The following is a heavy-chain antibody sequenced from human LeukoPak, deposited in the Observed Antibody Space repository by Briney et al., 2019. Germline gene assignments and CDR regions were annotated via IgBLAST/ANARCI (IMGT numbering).Heavy chain of an antibody. Sequence: SETLSLTCAVSGGSISSSNWWSWVRQPPGKGLEWIGEIYHSGSTNYNPSLKSRATISGDTSKNQFSLKLSSVTAADTAVYYCTRDRSALDTWGQGTMVTVSS. J-gene: IGHJ3*02. CDR1: GGSISSSNW. CDR3: TRDRSALDT. CDR2: IYHSGST. V-gene: IGHV4-4*02.